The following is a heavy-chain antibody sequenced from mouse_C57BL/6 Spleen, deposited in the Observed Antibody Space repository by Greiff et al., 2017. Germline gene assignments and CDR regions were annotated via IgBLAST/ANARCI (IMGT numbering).Heavy chain of an antibody. J-gene: IGHJ2*01. Sequence: QVQLQQSGPGLVQPSQSLSITCTVSGFSLTSYGVHWVRQSPGKGLEWLGVIWSGGSTDYNAAFISRLSISKDNSKSQVFFKMNSLQADDTAIYYCARGDYYGIIDYWGQGTTLTVSS. CDR3: ARGDYYGIIDY. V-gene: IGHV2-2*01. CDR1: GFSLTSYG. D-gene: IGHD1-1*01. CDR2: IWSGGST.